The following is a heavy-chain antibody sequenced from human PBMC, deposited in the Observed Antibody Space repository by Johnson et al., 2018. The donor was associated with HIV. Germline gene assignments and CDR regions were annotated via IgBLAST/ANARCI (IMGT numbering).Heavy chain of an antibody. D-gene: IGHD6-13*01. CDR1: GFTFDEYA. Sequence: VQLVESGGGLVQPGRSLRLSCAASGFTFDEYAMHWVRQAPGKGLEWVSGISWHSGSIDYADSVKGRFTISRDNAKKSLYLQMNSLRAEYTALYYCAKDKRAAAGTIFVHDAFDIWGQGTMVTVSS. CDR2: ISWHSGSI. J-gene: IGHJ3*02. V-gene: IGHV3-9*01. CDR3: AKDKRAAAGTIFVHDAFDI.